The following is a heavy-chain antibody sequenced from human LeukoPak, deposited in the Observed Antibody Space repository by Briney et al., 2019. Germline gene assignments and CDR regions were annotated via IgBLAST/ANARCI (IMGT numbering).Heavy chain of an antibody. CDR2: ISSSSSYI. Sequence: GGSLRLSCAASGFTFSSYSMNWVRQAPGKGLEWVSSISSSSSYIYYADSVKGRFTISRDNAKNSLYLQMNSLRAEDTAVYYCARDPRGGYCSRTSCPGDAFDIWGQGTMVTVSS. J-gene: IGHJ3*02. D-gene: IGHD2-2*01. CDR1: GFTFSSYS. V-gene: IGHV3-21*01. CDR3: ARDPRGGYCSRTSCPGDAFDI.